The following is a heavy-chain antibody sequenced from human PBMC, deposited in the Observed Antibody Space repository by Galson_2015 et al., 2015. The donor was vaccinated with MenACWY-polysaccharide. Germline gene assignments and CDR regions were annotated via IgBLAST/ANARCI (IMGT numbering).Heavy chain of an antibody. CDR1: GYTFTYND. J-gene: IGHJ5*02. V-gene: IGHV1-8*01. CDR2: MNPRSGHT. D-gene: IGHD3-10*01. CDR3: ARGHYGA. Sequence: VKVSCKASGYTFTYNDINWVRQATGQRLEWMGLMNPRSGHTEYARKFQGRVTMTSNTAISTAYMELTSLRSEDTAVYYCARGHYGAWGQGTLVIVSS.